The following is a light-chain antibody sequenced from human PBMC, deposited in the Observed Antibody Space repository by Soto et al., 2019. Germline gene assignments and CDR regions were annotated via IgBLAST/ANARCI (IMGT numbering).Light chain of an antibody. CDR2: GAS. CDR1: QSVSSN. V-gene: IGKV3-15*01. CDR3: QQYHKWPSVT. Sequence: EIVMTQSPATLSVSPGERATLSCRASQSVSSNLAWYQQKPGQPPRPLIYGASTRATGIPARFSGSGSGTEFTLTISSLQSEVFAVYYCQQYHKWPSVTFGGGTKVEIK. J-gene: IGKJ4*01.